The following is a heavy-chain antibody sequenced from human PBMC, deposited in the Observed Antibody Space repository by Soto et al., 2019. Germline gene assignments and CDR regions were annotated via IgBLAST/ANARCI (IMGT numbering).Heavy chain of an antibody. CDR2: IYYSGST. J-gene: IGHJ4*01. V-gene: IGHV4-59*01. CDR3: ARDSSSVAGIAVDY. Sequence: SETLSLTCTVSGGSISSYYWSWIRQPPGKGLEWIGYIYYSGSTNYNPSLKSRVTISVDTSKNQFSLKLSSVTAADTAVYYCARDSSSVAGIAVDYWGQGTLVTVSS. CDR1: GGSISSYY. D-gene: IGHD6-19*01.